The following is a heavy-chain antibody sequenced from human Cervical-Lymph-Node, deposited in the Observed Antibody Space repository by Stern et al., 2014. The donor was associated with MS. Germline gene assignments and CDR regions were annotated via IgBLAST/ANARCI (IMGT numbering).Heavy chain of an antibody. J-gene: IGHJ5*02. V-gene: IGHV4-4*02. D-gene: IGHD5-12*01. Sequence: QVQLQESGPGLVEPSGTLSLTCTVSGDSISSDNWWSWVRQFPGKGLEWIGEIHHSGTTNYNPSLESRLTISIDKSKNQVSLNLSSVTAADTAVYFCSRASLSGYDWFDPWGQGTLVTVSS. CDR3: SRASLSGYDWFDP. CDR1: GDSISSDNW. CDR2: IHHSGTT.